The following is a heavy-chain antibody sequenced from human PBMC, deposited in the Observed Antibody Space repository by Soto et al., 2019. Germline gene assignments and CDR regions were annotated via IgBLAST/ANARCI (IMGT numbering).Heavy chain of an antibody. Sequence: ASVKVSCKASGYTFTSYYMHWVRQAPGQGLEWMGIINPSGGSTSYAQKFQGRVTMTRDTSTNTVYMELSSLRSEDTAVYYCATAPVTPERWNYFNWFDPWGQGTLVTVSS. CDR1: GYTFTSYY. J-gene: IGHJ5*02. CDR2: INPSGGST. CDR3: ATAPVTPERWNYFNWFDP. V-gene: IGHV1-46*01. D-gene: IGHD1-7*01.